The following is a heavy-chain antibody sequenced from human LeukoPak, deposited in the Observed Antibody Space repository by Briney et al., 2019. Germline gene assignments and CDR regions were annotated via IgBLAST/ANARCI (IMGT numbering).Heavy chain of an antibody. CDR2: ISYDGSNK. V-gene: IGHV3-30-3*01. CDR1: GFTFSSYA. J-gene: IGHJ4*02. Sequence: GGSLRLSCAASGFTFSSYAMHWVRQAPGKGLEWVAVISYDGSNKYYADSVKGRFTISRDNSKNTLYLQMNSLRAEDTAVYYCARTRVSIYRKYAKPDYWGQGTLVTVSP. CDR3: ARTRVSIYRKYAKPDY. D-gene: IGHD3-16*02.